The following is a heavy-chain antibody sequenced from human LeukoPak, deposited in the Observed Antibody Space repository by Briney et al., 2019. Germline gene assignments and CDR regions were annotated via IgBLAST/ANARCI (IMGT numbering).Heavy chain of an antibody. V-gene: IGHV1-2*02. D-gene: IGHD5-18*01. CDR1: GYTFTGYY. CDR3: ARGYSYGQGSWEAFDI. CDR2: INPNSGGT. Sequence: ASVKVSCKASGYTFTGYYMHWVRQAPGQGLEWMGWINPNSGGTNYAQKFQGRVTMTRDTSISTAYMELSRLRSDDTAVYYCARGYSYGQGSWEAFDIWGQGTMVTVSS. J-gene: IGHJ3*02.